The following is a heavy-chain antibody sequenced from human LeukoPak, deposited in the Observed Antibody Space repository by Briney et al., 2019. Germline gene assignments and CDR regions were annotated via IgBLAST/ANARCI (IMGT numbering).Heavy chain of an antibody. V-gene: IGHV3-66*01. CDR2: IYSGGST. Sequence: PGGSLTLSCAASGFTVSNNYMRWVRQAPGKGLEWVSLIYSGGSTYYADSVKGRFIISRDNSKNTLYLQMNSLRAEDTAVYYCAKVRLGLRSMDVWGKGTTVTVSS. J-gene: IGHJ6*03. D-gene: IGHD4-17*01. CDR1: GFTVSNNY. CDR3: AKVRLGLRSMDV.